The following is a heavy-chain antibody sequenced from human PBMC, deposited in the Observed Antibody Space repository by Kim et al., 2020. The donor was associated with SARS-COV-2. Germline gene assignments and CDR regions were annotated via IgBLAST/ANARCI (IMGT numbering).Heavy chain of an antibody. Sequence: AQKLQGRVTTTTDTSTSTAYMELRSLRSEDTAVYYCARDTAMAAVPYDYWGQGTLVTVSS. CDR3: ARDTAMAAVPYDY. V-gene: IGHV1-18*01. J-gene: IGHJ4*02. D-gene: IGHD5-18*01.